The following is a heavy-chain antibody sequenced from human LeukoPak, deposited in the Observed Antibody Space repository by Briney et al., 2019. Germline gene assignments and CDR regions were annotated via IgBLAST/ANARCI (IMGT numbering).Heavy chain of an antibody. CDR3: AKDLYKARVVVPAGMDV. D-gene: IGHD2-2*01. CDR2: ISYDGSNK. J-gene: IGHJ6*02. CDR1: GFTFSSYG. V-gene: IGHV3-30*18. Sequence: PGRSLRLSCAASGFTFSSYGMHWVRQAPGKGLEWVAAISYDGSNKYYADSVKGRFTISRDNSKNTLYLQMNSLRAEDTAVYYCAKDLYKARVVVPAGMDVWGQGTTVTVSS.